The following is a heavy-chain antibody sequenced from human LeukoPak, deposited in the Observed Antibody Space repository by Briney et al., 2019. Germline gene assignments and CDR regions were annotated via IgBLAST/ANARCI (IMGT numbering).Heavy chain of an antibody. CDR2: IYYSGST. D-gene: IGHD4-11*01. CDR1: GCSISSCGYY. Sequence: SETLSLTCTVSGCSISSCGYYWSWIRQHPGKGLEWSGYIYYSGSTYYNPSLKSRVTISVDTSKNQFSLKLSSVTAADTAVYYCARWTDYSNRGLDYWGQGTLVTVSS. CDR3: ARWTDYSNRGLDY. J-gene: IGHJ4*02. V-gene: IGHV4-31*03.